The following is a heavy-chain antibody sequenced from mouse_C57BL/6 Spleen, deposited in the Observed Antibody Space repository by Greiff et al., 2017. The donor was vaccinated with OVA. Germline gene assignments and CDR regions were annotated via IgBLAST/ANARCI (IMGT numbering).Heavy chain of an antibody. CDR3: ARLLPYFDY. D-gene: IGHD1-1*01. Sequence: VQLQQPGAELVMPGASVKLSCKASGYTFTSYWMHWVKQRPGQGLEWIGEIDPSDSYTNYNQKFKGKSTLTVDKSSSTAYMQLSSLTSEDAAVYCCARLLPYFDYWGQGTTLTVSS. V-gene: IGHV1-69*01. CDR1: GYTFTSYW. CDR2: IDPSDSYT. J-gene: IGHJ2*01.